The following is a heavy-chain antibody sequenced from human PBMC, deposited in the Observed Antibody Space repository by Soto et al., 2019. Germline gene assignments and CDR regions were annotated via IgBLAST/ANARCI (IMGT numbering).Heavy chain of an antibody. CDR2: ISSSSSYI. D-gene: IGHD6-13*01. CDR1: GFTFSSYS. J-gene: IGHJ4*02. V-gene: IGHV3-21*01. Sequence: PVGSLRLSCAASGFTFSSYSMNWVRQAPGKGLEWVSSISSSSSYIYYADSVKGRFTISRDNAKNSLYLQMNSLRAEDTAVYYCARVGAAAGTKFFDYWGQGTLVTSP. CDR3: ARVGAAAGTKFFDY.